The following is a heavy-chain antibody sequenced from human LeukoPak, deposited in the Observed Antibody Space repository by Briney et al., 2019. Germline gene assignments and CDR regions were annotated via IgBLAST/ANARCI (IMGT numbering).Heavy chain of an antibody. CDR3: ARGAEYYDILTGGYYFDY. CDR2: IIPIFGTA. D-gene: IGHD3-9*01. CDR1: GGTFSSYA. Sequence: ASVTVSCKASGGTFSSYAISLVRQAPGQGLEWLGGIIPIFGTANYAQKFHGRVTITADKPTSTAYMELSSLRSEETAVYYCARGAEYYDILTGGYYFDYWGEGTLVTVSS. J-gene: IGHJ4*02. V-gene: IGHV1-69*06.